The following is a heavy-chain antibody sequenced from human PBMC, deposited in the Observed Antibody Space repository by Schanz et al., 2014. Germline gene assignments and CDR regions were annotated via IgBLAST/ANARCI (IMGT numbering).Heavy chain of an antibody. J-gene: IGHJ6*02. CDR3: ARSGVDV. CDR2: ITGGSTTYT. CDR1: GFTFNNFG. Sequence: EVQLVESGGGLVKPGGSLRLSCAASGFTFNNFGMNWVRQAPGKGLEWVSCITGGSTTYTYYADSVRGRFTISRDNAKSSVYLQMNSLRAEDTAVYYCARSGVDVWVQWTTVTVSS. V-gene: IGHV3-21*01. D-gene: IGHD3-10*01.